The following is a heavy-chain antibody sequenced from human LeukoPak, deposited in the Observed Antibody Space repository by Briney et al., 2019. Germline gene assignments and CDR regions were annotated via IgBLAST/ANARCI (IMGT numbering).Heavy chain of an antibody. CDR3: AREGVYGDYDY. J-gene: IGHJ4*02. V-gene: IGHV4-61*02. D-gene: IGHD4-17*01. Sequence: PSQTLSLTCTVSGGSISSGSYYWSWIRQPAGKGLEWIGRIYTSGSTNYNPSLKSRVTISVDTSKNQFSLKLSSVTAADTAVYYCAREGVYGDYDYWGQGTLVTVSS. CDR1: GGSISSGSYY. CDR2: IYTSGST.